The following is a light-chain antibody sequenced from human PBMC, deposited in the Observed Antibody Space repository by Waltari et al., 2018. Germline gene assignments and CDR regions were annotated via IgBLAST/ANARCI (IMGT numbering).Light chain of an antibody. J-gene: IGLJ1*01. CDR3: QAWDSNTYV. CDR2: QNN. CDR1: TLGDKY. Sequence: SYDLTQPPSLSVSPGQTASITCSGDTLGDKYACWYQQKPGQSPVLVIYQNNKRPSGIPERFSGSNSGNTATLTISGTQAMDEADYYCQAWDSNTYVFGTGTKVTVL. V-gene: IGLV3-1*01.